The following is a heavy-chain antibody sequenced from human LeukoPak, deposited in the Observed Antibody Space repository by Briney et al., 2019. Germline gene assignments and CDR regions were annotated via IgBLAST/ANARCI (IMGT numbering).Heavy chain of an antibody. V-gene: IGHV3-23*01. CDR1: GFTFSSYA. CDR3: AKAITMVRGVTYFDY. J-gene: IGHJ4*02. D-gene: IGHD3-10*01. CDR2: ISGSGGST. Sequence: GGPLRLSCAASGFTFSSYAMSWVRQAPGKGLEWVSAISGSGGSTYYADSVKGRFTISRDNSKNTLYLQMNSLRAEDTAVYYCAKAITMVRGVTYFDYWGQGTLVTVSS.